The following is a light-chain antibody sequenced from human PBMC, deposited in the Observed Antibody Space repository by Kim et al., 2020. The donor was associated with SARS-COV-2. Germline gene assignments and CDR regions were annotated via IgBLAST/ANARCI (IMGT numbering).Light chain of an antibody. Sequence: VSPGLTASFTCYGDRLGDEYASWYQQKPGPSPVLVIYNDSRRPSAIPERFSGSNSGNTATLTISGTQAIDEADYYCQAWDNNNGVFGGGTKLAVL. J-gene: IGLJ3*02. CDR1: RLGDEY. V-gene: IGLV3-1*01. CDR2: NDS. CDR3: QAWDNNNGV.